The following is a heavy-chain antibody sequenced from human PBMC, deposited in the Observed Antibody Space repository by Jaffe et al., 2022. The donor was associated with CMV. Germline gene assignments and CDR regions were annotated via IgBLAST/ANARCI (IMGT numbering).Heavy chain of an antibody. J-gene: IGHJ6*02. V-gene: IGHV3-33*01. D-gene: IGHD6-13*01. CDR3: ARDYFRIAAAGPPPYYYYGMDV. CDR1: GFTFSSYG. CDR2: IWYDGSNK. Sequence: QVQLVESGGGVVQPGRSLRLSCAASGFTFSSYGMHWVRQAPGKGLEWVAVIWYDGSNKYYADSVKGRFTISRDNSKNTLYLQMNSLRAEDTAVYYCARDYFRIAAAGPPPYYYYGMDVWGQGTTVTVSS.